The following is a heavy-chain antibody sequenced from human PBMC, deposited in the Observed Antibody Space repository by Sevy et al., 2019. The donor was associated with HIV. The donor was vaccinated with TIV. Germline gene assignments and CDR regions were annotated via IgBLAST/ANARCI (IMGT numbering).Heavy chain of an antibody. J-gene: IGHJ6*02. V-gene: IGHV3-30*18. CDR2: ISYKGRDK. Sequence: GESLKISCVVSGITFSTSGMHWVRQAPGKGRGWGAVISYKGRDKFYANSVKGRSTISRDTSKNILYLQMISLRAEDTAVYYCAKDFTGYNGMDVWGQGTMVTVSS. CDR3: AKDFTGYNGMDV. D-gene: IGHD3-9*01. CDR1: GITFSTSG.